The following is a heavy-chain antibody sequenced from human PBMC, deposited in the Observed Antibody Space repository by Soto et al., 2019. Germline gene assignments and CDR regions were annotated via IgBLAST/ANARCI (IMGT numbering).Heavy chain of an antibody. Sequence: QINLIESGPTLVKPTQTLTLTCTFSGFSLSTSGAAVGWVRQPPGRALEWLALIYWDGDKRYNASLGNRLTNTKDTSLKQVVLTLTNVDPADTATYYCAHRATMTIFGLIIDNGIWFDPWGQGTRVIVSS. J-gene: IGHJ5*02. CDR1: GFSLSTSGAA. CDR2: IYWDGDK. CDR3: AHRATMTIFGLIIDNGIWFDP. V-gene: IGHV2-5*02. D-gene: IGHD3-3*01.